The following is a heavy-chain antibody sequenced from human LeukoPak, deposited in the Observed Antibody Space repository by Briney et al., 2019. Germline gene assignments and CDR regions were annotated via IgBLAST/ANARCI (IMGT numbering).Heavy chain of an antibody. D-gene: IGHD3-22*01. Sequence: GGSLRLSCAASGFTFSSYAMSWVRQAPGKGLEWVSAISGSGGSTYYADSVKGRFTISRDNSKNTLYLQMNSLRAEDTAVYYCAKVAQLDYYGSSGDYTFQHWGQGTLVNVSS. CDR3: AKVAQLDYYGSSGDYTFQH. CDR2: ISGSGGST. V-gene: IGHV3-23*01. CDR1: GFTFSSYA. J-gene: IGHJ1*01.